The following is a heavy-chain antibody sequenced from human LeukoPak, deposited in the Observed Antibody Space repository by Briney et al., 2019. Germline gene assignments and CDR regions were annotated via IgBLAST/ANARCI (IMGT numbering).Heavy chain of an antibody. CDR3: AKKGSRIAAAGPYFDY. CDR2: VDSSSSFI. CDR1: GFTFSSYS. J-gene: IGHJ4*02. V-gene: IGHV3-21*01. D-gene: IGHD6-13*01. Sequence: GGTLRLSCAASGFTFSSYSMNWVRLAPGKGLGWVSSVDSSSSFIYYADSVKGRFTISRDNAKNSLYLQMNSLRAEETAVYYCAKKGSRIAAAGPYFDYWGQGTLVTVSS.